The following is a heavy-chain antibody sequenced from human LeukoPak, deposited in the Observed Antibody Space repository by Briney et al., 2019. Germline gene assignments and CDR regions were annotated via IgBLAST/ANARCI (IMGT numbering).Heavy chain of an antibody. D-gene: IGHD4-17*01. J-gene: IGHJ4*02. Sequence: GGSLRLSCAASGFTFDDYAMHWVRQAPGKGLEWVSGISWNSGSIGYADSVKGRFTISRDNAKNSLYLRMNSLRAEDTAVYYCARDSHYDYGDYIFDYWGQGTLVTVSS. CDR2: ISWNSGSI. CDR3: ARDSHYDYGDYIFDY. CDR1: GFTFDDYA. V-gene: IGHV3-9*01.